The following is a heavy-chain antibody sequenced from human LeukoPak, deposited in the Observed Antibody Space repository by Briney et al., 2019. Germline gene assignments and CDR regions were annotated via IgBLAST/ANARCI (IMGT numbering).Heavy chain of an antibody. Sequence: EGSLRLSCAASGFTFSSYGMHWVRQAPGKGLEWVAVISYDGSNKYYADSVKGRFTISRDNSKNTLYLQMNSLRAEDTAVYYCARDRSVSNYYYYYMDVWGKGTTVTVSS. J-gene: IGHJ6*03. CDR3: ARDRSVSNYYYYYMDV. V-gene: IGHV3-30*03. CDR2: ISYDGSNK. CDR1: GFTFSSYG. D-gene: IGHD4-11*01.